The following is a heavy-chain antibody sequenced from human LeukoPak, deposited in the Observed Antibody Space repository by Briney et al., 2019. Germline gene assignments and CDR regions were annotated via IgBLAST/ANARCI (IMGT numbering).Heavy chain of an antibody. Sequence: SETLSLTCTVSGGSISSYYWSWIRQPPGKGLEWIGYIYTSGSTNYNPSLKSRVTISVDTSKNQFSLKLSSVTAVDTAVYYCARHSFSTYFDYWGQGTLVTVSS. J-gene: IGHJ4*02. CDR2: IYTSGST. CDR1: GGSISSYY. CDR3: ARHSFSTYFDY. V-gene: IGHV4-4*09.